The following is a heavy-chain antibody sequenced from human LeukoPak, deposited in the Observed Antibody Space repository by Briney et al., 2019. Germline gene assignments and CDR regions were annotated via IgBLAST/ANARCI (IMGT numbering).Heavy chain of an antibody. Sequence: SETLSLTCAVSGYSISSGYYWGWIRQPPGKGLEWIGSIYHSGSTYYNPSLKSRATISVDTSKNQFSLKLSSVTAADPAVYYCARALGYCSSTSCYTPIDYWGQGTLVTVSS. CDR3: ARALGYCSSTSCYTPIDY. J-gene: IGHJ4*02. V-gene: IGHV4-38-2*01. CDR2: IYHSGST. D-gene: IGHD2-2*02. CDR1: GYSISSGYY.